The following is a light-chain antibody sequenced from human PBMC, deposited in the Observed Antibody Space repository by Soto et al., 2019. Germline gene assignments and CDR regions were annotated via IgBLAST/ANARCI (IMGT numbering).Light chain of an antibody. V-gene: IGKV3-15*01. CDR1: QSVSSY. CDR2: GAS. CDR3: KQHNNWPWT. Sequence: IVLTQSPGTLSLSPGERATLSCRASQSVSSYYLAWYQQKPGQAPRLLIYGASSRATGIPARFSGSGSGTDFTLTIRSLQSEDFAVYYCKQHNNWPWTFGQGTKVDIK. J-gene: IGKJ1*01.